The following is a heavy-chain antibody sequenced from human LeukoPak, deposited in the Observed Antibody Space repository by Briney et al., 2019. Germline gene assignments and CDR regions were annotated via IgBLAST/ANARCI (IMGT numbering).Heavy chain of an antibody. CDR1: GFTFSSYA. V-gene: IGHV3-23*01. J-gene: IGHJ4*02. CDR3: AKERLDYYDSSGIFDY. D-gene: IGHD3-22*01. Sequence: GGSLRLSCAASGFTFSSYAMSWVRQAPGKGLEWVSAISGSGGSTYYADSVKGRFTISRDNSKNTLYPQMNSLRAEDTAVYYCAKERLDYYDSSGIFDYWGQGTLVTVSS. CDR2: ISGSGGST.